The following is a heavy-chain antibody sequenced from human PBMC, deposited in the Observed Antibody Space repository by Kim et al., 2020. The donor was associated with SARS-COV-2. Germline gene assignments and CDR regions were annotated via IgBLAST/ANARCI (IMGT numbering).Heavy chain of an antibody. CDR1: GFTFNRYW. Sequence: GGSLRLSCVASGFTFNRYWMSWVRQAPGKGLEWVANIQQDGNEKYYVDSVKGRFTISRDNANNSLFLQMNSLRAEDSAFYYCARDLLRLGSSGGFDYWGQGTQVTVSS. D-gene: IGHD6-25*01. CDR2: IQQDGNEK. V-gene: IGHV3-7*03. J-gene: IGHJ4*02. CDR3: ARDLLRLGSSGGFDY.